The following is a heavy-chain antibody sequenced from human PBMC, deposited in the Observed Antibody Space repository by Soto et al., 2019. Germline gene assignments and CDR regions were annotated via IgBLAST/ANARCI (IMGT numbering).Heavy chain of an antibody. J-gene: IGHJ3*02. CDR2: IYYSGST. Sequence: SDSLSLTCTVAGGSISSSSYYWGWIRQPPGKGLEWIGSIYYSGSTYYNPSLKSRVTISVDTSKNQFSLKLSSVTAADTAVYYCARHPVVVPFMLGSFDNWGQGTMVTVSS. CDR3: ARHPVVVPFMLGSFDN. D-gene: IGHD2-15*01. V-gene: IGHV4-39*01. CDR1: GGSISSSSYY.